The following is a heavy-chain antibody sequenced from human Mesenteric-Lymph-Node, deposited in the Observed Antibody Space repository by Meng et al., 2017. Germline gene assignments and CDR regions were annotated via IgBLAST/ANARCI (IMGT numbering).Heavy chain of an antibody. CDR1: GFTFSTYA. V-gene: IGHV3-30-3*01. CDR2: ISFVGSTE. CDR3: ARAFFESSGYYLSLIDF. Sequence: GESLKISCAASGFTFSTYAMHWVRQAPGKGLEWVALISFVGSTEYYADSVKGRFTISRDNSKNTMYLQMRSLRPEDTAVYYCARAFFESSGYYLSLIDFWGQGTLVTVSS. D-gene: IGHD3-22*01. J-gene: IGHJ4*02.